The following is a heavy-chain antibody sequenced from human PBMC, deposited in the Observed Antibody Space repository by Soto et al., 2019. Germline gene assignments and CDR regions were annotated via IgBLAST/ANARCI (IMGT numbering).Heavy chain of an antibody. V-gene: IGHV1-18*01. CDR2: ISAYNGNT. CDR1: GYTFTSYG. D-gene: IGHD3-10*01. J-gene: IGHJ6*03. Sequence: ASVKVSCKASGYTFTSYGISWVRQAPGQGLEWMGWISAYNGNTNYAQKLQGRVTMTTDTSTSTAYMELRSLRSDDTAVYYCARVPTIWFGEFASKDQVSYMDVWGKGTTVTVSS. CDR3: ARVPTIWFGEFASKDQVSYMDV.